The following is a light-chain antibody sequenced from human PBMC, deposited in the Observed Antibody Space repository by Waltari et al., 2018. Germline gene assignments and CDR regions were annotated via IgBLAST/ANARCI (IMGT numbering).Light chain of an antibody. Sequence: DIQMTQSPSSLSASVGDRVTITCRASQSISSYLNWYQQKPWKAPKLLIYAASSLQSGVPSRFSGSGAGTDVTLTISSLQPEDVATYYCQQSDSTPLTFGQGTKVEIK. CDR2: AAS. CDR3: QQSDSTPLT. V-gene: IGKV1-39*01. J-gene: IGKJ1*01. CDR1: QSISSY.